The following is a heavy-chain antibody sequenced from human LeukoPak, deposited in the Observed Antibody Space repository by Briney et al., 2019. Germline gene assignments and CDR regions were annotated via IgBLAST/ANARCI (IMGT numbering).Heavy chain of an antibody. Sequence: GGSLRLSCAASGFTFDDYAMHWVRQAPGKGLEWVSGISWNSGSIGYADSVKGRFTISRDNAKNSLYPQMNSLRAEDTALYYCAKGASSTSDVLYDYWGQGTLVTVSS. CDR2: ISWNSGSI. D-gene: IGHD2-2*01. V-gene: IGHV3-9*01. CDR1: GFTFDDYA. J-gene: IGHJ4*02. CDR3: AKGASSTSDVLYDY.